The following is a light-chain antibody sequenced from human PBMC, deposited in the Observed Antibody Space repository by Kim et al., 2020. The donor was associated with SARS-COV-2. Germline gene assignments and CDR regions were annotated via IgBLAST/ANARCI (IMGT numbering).Light chain of an antibody. CDR3: QSYDSSTVI. CDR1: SGSIASNY. Sequence: GKTVNISCTRSSGSIASNYVQWYQQRPGSAPTTVISENNQRPSGVPDRFSGSIDSSSNSASLTISGLKTEDEADYYCQSYDSSTVIFGGGTQLTVL. CDR2: ENN. V-gene: IGLV6-57*03. J-gene: IGLJ2*01.